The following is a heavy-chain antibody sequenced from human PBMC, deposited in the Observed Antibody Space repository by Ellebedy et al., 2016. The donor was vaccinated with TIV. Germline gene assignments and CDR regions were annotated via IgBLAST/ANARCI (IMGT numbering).Heavy chain of an antibody. V-gene: IGHV3-23*01. CDR3: AKEGGSYYFYY. CDR1: GFHFSSYA. D-gene: IGHD1-26*01. CDR2: ISGSGGST. J-gene: IGHJ4*02. Sequence: GESLKISCSASGFHFSSYAISWLRQAPWKGLEWVAAISGSGGSTYYADSVKGRFTISRDNSKNTLYLQMNSLRAEDTAVYYCAKEGGSYYFYYWGQGTLVTVSS.